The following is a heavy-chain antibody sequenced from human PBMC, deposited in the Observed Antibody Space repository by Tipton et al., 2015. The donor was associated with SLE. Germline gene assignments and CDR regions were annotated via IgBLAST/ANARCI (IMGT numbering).Heavy chain of an antibody. CDR3: ARPRGSDWYEGGNYFDY. J-gene: IGHJ4*02. CDR2: ISYDGSNK. CDR1: GYTFSRYA. Sequence: QLVQSGPEVKKPGASVKVSCKASGYTFSRYAMHWVRQAPGKGLEWVALISYDGSNKYYADSVKGRFTISRDNSKNTLYLQMNSLRAEDTAIYYCARPRGSDWYEGGNYFDYWGQGTLVTVSS. V-gene: IGHV3-30*04. D-gene: IGHD6-19*01.